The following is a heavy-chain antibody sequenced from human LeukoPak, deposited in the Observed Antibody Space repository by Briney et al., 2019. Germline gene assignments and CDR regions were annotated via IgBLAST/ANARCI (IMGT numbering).Heavy chain of an antibody. CDR3: AGIVVVPAAPWFWFDP. J-gene: IGHJ5*02. Sequence: ASVKVSCKASGYTFTSYGISWVRQAPGQRLEWMGWINAGNGNTKYSQKLQGRVTITRDTSASTAYMELSSLRSEDTAVYYCAGIVVVPAAPWFWFDPWGQGTLVTVSS. CDR2: INAGNGNT. V-gene: IGHV1-3*01. CDR1: GYTFTSYG. D-gene: IGHD2-2*01.